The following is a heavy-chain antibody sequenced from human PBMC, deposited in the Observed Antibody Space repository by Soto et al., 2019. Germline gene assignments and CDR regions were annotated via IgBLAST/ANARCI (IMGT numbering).Heavy chain of an antibody. CDR2: IRTTSSYI. V-gene: IGHV3-21*01. D-gene: IGHD4-17*01. Sequence: EVQLVESGGGLVKPGGSLRLSCEASGFTFRSYSMNWGRQAPGKGLEWVSSIRTTSSYIYYGDSVKGRFTISRDNAKNSLFLQMNSLRAEDTAIYYCAREGDDYGDYKRAFDIWGQGTTVTVSS. CDR1: GFTFRSYS. J-gene: IGHJ3*02. CDR3: AREGDDYGDYKRAFDI.